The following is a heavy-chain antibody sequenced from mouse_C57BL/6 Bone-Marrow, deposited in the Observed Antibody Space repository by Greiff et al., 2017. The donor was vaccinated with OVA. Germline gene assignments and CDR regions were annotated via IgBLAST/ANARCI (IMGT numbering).Heavy chain of an antibody. CDR1: GYTFTSYD. V-gene: IGHV1-85*01. Sequence: VQRVESGPELVKPGASVKLSCKASGYTFTSYDINRVKQRPGQGLEWIGWIYPRDGSTKYNEKFKGKATLTVDTSSSTAYMELHSLTSEDSAVYFCARRTVVDYWGQGTTLTVSS. J-gene: IGHJ2*01. CDR3: ARRTVVDY. D-gene: IGHD1-1*01. CDR2: IYPRDGST.